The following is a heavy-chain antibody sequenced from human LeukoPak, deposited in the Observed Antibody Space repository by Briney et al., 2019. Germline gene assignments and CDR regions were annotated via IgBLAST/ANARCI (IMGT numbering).Heavy chain of an antibody. D-gene: IGHD5-12*01. Sequence: GESLKISCKGLGYSFSIYWIAWVRQMPGKGLEWMGIIYGGDSDDRYSPSFQGQVTISADKSTNTAYLQWSSLKASDTAMYYCTRRGSGYDHWHFDYWGQGTLVTVSS. V-gene: IGHV5-51*01. CDR1: GYSFSIYW. CDR2: IYGGDSDD. CDR3: TRRGSGYDHWHFDY. J-gene: IGHJ4*02.